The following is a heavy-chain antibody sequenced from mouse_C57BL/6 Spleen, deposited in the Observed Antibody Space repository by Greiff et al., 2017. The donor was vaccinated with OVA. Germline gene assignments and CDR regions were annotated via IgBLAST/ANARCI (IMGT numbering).Heavy chain of an antibody. CDR1: GYAFSSYW. CDR2: IYPGDGDT. J-gene: IGHJ3*01. Sequence: VQLQQSGAELVKPGASVKISCKASGYAFSSYWMNWVKQRPGKGLEWIGQIYPGDGDTNYNGKFKGKATMTEDKSSSKAYMQLSSLTSEATAVYFCTRGSGYDAAWFAYWGQGTLVTVSA. V-gene: IGHV1-80*01. D-gene: IGHD2-2*01. CDR3: TRGSGYDAAWFAY.